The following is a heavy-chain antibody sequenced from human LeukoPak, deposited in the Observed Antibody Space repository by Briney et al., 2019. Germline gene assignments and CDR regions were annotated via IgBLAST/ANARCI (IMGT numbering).Heavy chain of an antibody. J-gene: IGHJ6*03. V-gene: IGHV4-34*01. Sequence: SETLSLTCAVYGGSFSAYYWSWIRQPPGKGLEWIGEINHSGSTNYNPSLKSRVTISIDTSKNHFSLKLSSVTAADTAVYYCARLTGTTFRAGYYYYMDVWGQGTMVTVSS. CDR3: ARLTGTTFRAGYYYYMDV. CDR2: INHSGST. CDR1: GGSFSAYY. D-gene: IGHD1-1*01.